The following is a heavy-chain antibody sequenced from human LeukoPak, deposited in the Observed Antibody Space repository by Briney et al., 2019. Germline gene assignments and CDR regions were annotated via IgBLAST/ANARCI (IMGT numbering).Heavy chain of an antibody. CDR2: MNPNSGNT. D-gene: IGHD3-10*01. V-gene: IGHV1-8*01. J-gene: IGHJ3*02. CDR3: ARGRRSLVRGVIIIDAFDI. CDR1: GYTFTSYD. Sequence: ASVKVSCKASGYTFTSYDINSVRQATGQGLEWMGWMNPNSGNTGYAQKFQGRVTMTRNTSISTAYMELSSLRSEDTAVYYCARGRRSLVRGVIIIDAFDIWGQGTMVTVSS.